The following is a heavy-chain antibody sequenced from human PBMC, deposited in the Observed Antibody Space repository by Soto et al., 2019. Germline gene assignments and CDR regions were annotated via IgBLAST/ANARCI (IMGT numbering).Heavy chain of an antibody. CDR3: ARATTYYYDSSGYYIPGAFDY. CDR1: GFTFSSYS. D-gene: IGHD3-22*01. CDR2: ISRSSSYI. J-gene: IGHJ4*02. Sequence: EVQLVESGGGLVKPGGSLRLSCAASGFTFSSYSMNWFRQAPGKGLEWVSSISRSSSYIYYADSVKGRFTISRDNAKNSLYLQMNSLRAEDTAVYYCARATTYYYDSSGYYIPGAFDYWGQGTLVTVSS. V-gene: IGHV3-21*01.